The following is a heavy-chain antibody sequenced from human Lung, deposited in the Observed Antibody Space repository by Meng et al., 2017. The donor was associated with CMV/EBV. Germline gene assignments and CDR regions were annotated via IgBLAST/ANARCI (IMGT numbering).Heavy chain of an antibody. V-gene: IGHV1-18*01. CDR1: GYTFSRYG. CDR3: ARDWECLDRSDVFDI. Sequence: ASXXVSXKASGYTFSRYGISYVRQAPGQGLQWLGWVGGCDGDTNYAPEFRGRATMTTDTSTNTVYMELRSLTYDDTAVYYCARDWECLDRSDVFDIWGKGTXVTVSS. J-gene: IGHJ3*02. CDR2: VGGCDGDT. D-gene: IGHD3-9*01.